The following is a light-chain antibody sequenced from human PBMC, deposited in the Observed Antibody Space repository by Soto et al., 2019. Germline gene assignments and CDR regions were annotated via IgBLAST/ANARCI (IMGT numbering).Light chain of an antibody. CDR1: SSDVGGYGY. Sequence: QSVLTQPASLSGSPGQSITISCTGTSSDVGGYGYVSWCQQHPGKAPKLIIYAVTNRPSGVSNRFSGSKSGNTASLTISGLQPEDEAYYYCSSYTSSNTVVFGGGTKLTVL. CDR3: SSYTSSNTVV. V-gene: IGLV2-14*01. J-gene: IGLJ2*01. CDR2: AVT.